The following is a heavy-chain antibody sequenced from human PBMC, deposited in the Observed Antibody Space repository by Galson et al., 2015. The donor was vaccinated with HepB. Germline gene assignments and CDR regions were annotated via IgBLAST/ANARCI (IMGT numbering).Heavy chain of an antibody. CDR2: ISDSGGST. CDR1: GFTFSNYA. Sequence: SLRLSCAASGFTFSNYAMSWVRQAPGKGLEWVAGISDSGGSTYYADSVKGRFTISRDNSKNTLYLQMNSLRAEDTAVYYCAERHYFDSRGYYFYYFDHWGQGTLVTVSS. V-gene: IGHV3-23*01. CDR3: AERHYFDSRGYYFYYFDH. D-gene: IGHD3-22*01. J-gene: IGHJ4*02.